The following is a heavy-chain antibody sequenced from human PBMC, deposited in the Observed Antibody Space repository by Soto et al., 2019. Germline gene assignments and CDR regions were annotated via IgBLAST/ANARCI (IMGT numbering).Heavy chain of an antibody. CDR2: IWYDGSNK. D-gene: IGHD3-16*02. CDR1: GFTFSSYG. J-gene: IGHJ3*02. Sequence: HPGGSLRLSCAASGFTFSSYGMHWVRQAPGKGLEWVAVIWYDGSNKYYADSVKGRFTISRDNSKNTLYLQMNSLRAEDTAVYYCARGPRMYYDYVWGSYHPPLDAFDIWGQGTMVTVSS. CDR3: ARGPRMYYDYVWGSYHPPLDAFDI. V-gene: IGHV3-33*01.